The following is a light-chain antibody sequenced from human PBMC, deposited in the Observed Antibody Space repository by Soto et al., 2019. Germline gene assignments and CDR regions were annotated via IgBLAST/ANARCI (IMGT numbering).Light chain of an antibody. CDR3: SVYISSDML. Sequence: QSAPAQPASVSGSPGQSITISCTGTNHDIGGYNYVSWYRLRPGKAPELLIFDVSNRPSGVSDRFSGSKSGSTASLTISRLQAEDEGDYYCSVYISSDMLFGGGTKRTVL. CDR1: NHDIGGYNY. CDR2: DVS. V-gene: IGLV2-14*03. J-gene: IGLJ2*01.